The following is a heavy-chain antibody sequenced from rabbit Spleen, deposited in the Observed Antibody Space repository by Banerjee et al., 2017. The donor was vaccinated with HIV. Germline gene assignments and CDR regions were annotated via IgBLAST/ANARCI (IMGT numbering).Heavy chain of an antibody. CDR2: IDTSDGDT. Sequence: EQLEESGGGLVKPEGSLTLTCTVSGFSFSSNWICWVRQAPGKGLEWIACIDTSDGDTDYANWPKGRFTISKASSTTVTLQMTSLTAADTATYFCARNYVNVFDPWGQGTLVTVS. D-gene: IGHD1-1*01. CDR1: GFSFSSNW. CDR3: ARNYVNVFDP. V-gene: IGHV1S45*01. J-gene: IGHJ2*01.